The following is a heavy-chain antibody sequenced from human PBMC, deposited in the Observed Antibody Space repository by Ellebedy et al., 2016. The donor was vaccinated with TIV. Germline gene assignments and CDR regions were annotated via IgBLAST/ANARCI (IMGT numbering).Heavy chain of an antibody. Sequence: ASVKVSCKASGYNFITFDINWVRQAPGQGLEWMGWMKPNSGYTAYAQKFQGRLTMTRSTSISTAYMELTGLRSDDTAVYYCAKGAIWFGAFGMDVWGHGTAVTVSS. D-gene: IGHD3-10*01. CDR2: MKPNSGYT. J-gene: IGHJ6*02. V-gene: IGHV1-8*01. CDR3: AKGAIWFGAFGMDV. CDR1: GYNFITFD.